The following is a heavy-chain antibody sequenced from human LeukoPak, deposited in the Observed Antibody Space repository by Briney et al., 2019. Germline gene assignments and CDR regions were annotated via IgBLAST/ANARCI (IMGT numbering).Heavy chain of an antibody. CDR3: ARYSSGWYLPVI. CDR1: GGSISSSSYY. V-gene: IGHV4-39*01. J-gene: IGHJ4*02. D-gene: IGHD6-19*01. CDR2: IYYSGST. Sequence: SETLSLTCTVSGGSISSSSYYWGWIRQPPGKGLEWIGSIYYSGSTYYNPSLKSRVTISVDTSKNQFSLKLSSVTAADTAVYYCARYSSGWYLPVIWGQGTLVTVPS.